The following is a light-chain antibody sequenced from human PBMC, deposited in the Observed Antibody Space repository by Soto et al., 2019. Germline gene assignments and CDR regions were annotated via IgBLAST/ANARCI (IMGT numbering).Light chain of an antibody. Sequence: QSALTQPASVSGSPGQSITIFCTGTSSDVGGYNYVSWYQQHPGKAPKLMIYDVSNRPSGVSDRFSGSKSGNTASLTISGLQAEDEADYYCNSYTSSSTLVFGGGTKVTVL. V-gene: IGLV2-14*01. CDR1: SSDVGGYNY. CDR3: NSYTSSSTLV. CDR2: DVS. J-gene: IGLJ2*01.